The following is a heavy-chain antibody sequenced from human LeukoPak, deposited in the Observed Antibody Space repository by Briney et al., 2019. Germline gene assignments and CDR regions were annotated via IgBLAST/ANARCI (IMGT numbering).Heavy chain of an antibody. J-gene: IGHJ3*02. CDR2: IIPNSGAT. CDR3: ARGISGGFDI. Sequence: GASVKVSCKPSGYIFTAYHLQWVRQAPGQGLEWMGRIIPNSGATNYAQNFQGRVIMTRDTSITTAYMELSRLSPDDTAVYYCARGISGGFDIWGQGTMVTVSS. CDR1: GYIFTAYH. D-gene: IGHD2-21*01. V-gene: IGHV1-2*06.